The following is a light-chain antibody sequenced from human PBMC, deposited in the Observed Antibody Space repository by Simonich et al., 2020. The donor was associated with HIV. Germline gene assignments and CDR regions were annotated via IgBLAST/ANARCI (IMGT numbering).Light chain of an antibody. CDR1: QIILYSSNNKNY. CDR2: WAS. V-gene: IGKV4-1*01. CDR3: QQYYSTPT. Sequence: DIVMTQSPDSLAVSLGERATINCKSSQIILYSSNNKNYLVWYQQKPGQPPKLLIYWASTRESGVPDRFSGSGSGTDFTLTISSLQAEDVAVYFCQQYYSTPTFGQGTKVEIK. J-gene: IGKJ1*01.